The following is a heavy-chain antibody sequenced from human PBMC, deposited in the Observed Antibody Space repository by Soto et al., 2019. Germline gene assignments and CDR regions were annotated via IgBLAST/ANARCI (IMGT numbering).Heavy chain of an antibody. CDR2: INTGNGNT. V-gene: IGHV1-3*04. CDR3: AGNFDNSGSYYTFDY. Sequence: ASVKVSCKASGYSFTSYGIFWVRQAPGQRPEWIGWINTGNGNTQSSQNLQGRLTITRDTSASTVYMELSRLRSEDTAVYYCAGNFDNSGSYYTFDYWGQGTLVTVS. CDR1: GYSFTSYG. J-gene: IGHJ4*02. D-gene: IGHD3-22*01.